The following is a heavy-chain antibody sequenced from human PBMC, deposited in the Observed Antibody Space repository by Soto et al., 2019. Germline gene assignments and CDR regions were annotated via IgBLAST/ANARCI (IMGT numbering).Heavy chain of an antibody. CDR2: VSDNGGSRGGT. D-gene: IGHD2-21*01. J-gene: IGHJ3*02. Sequence: ERVVESGGGEVQPGTSLRLSCVASGFMFNNSAMTWVRQAPGQGLQWVASVSDNGGSRGGTYYADSVKGRFTISRDNSKNTLYLQLDSLTGADTAVYYCARSKAVVIAALDIWGQGTMVTVSS. CDR1: GFMFNNSA. V-gene: IGHV3-23*04. CDR3: ARSKAVVIAALDI.